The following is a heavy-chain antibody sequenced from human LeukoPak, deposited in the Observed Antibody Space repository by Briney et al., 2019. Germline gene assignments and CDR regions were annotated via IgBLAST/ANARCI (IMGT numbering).Heavy chain of an antibody. CDR3: AREPYDSSYYYYYMDV. D-gene: IGHD2-21*01. CDR1: GGSISSYY. V-gene: IGHV4-4*08. J-gene: IGHJ6*03. CDR2: IYTSGST. Sequence: SEILSLTCTVSGGSISSYYWSWIRQPPGKGLEWIGRIYTSGSTNYNPSLKSRVTISVDRSKNQFSLKLSSVTAADTAVYFCAREPYDSSYYYYYMDVWGKGTTVTISS.